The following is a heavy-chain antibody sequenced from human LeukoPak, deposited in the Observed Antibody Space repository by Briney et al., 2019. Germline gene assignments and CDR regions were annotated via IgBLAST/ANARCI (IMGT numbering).Heavy chain of an antibody. Sequence: GGSLRLSCAASGFTFSSYAMHWVRQAPGKGLEWVAVISYDGSNKYYADFVKGRFTISRDNSKNTLYLQMNSLRAEDTAVYYCARQAAAAYDYWGQGTLVTVSS. CDR2: ISYDGSNK. CDR1: GFTFSSYA. CDR3: ARQAAAAYDY. J-gene: IGHJ4*02. D-gene: IGHD6-13*01. V-gene: IGHV3-30-3*01.